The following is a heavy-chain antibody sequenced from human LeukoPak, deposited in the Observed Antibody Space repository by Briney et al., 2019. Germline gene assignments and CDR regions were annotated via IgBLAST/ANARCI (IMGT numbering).Heavy chain of an antibody. Sequence: GGSLRLSCAASGFTFSSYAMHWVRQAPGKGLEWVAVISYDGSNKYYADSVKGRFTISRDNAKNSLYLQMNSLRAEDTAVYYCARDGSYDFWSGYSDYWGQGTLVTVSS. D-gene: IGHD3-3*01. CDR2: ISYDGSNK. J-gene: IGHJ4*02. CDR3: ARDGSYDFWSGYSDY. V-gene: IGHV3-30-3*01. CDR1: GFTFSSYA.